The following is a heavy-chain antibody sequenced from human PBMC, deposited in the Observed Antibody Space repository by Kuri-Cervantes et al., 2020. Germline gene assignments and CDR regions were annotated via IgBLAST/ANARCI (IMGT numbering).Heavy chain of an antibody. J-gene: IGHJ2*01. D-gene: IGHD3-16*02. CDR1: GGSISSGSYY. Sequence: SCTVSGGSISSGSYYWSWIRQPAGKGLEWIGRIYTSGSTNYNPSLKSRVTISVDTSKNQFSLKLSSVTAADTAVYYCARDNGNWYFDLWGRGTLVTVSS. CDR2: IYTSGST. CDR3: ARDNGNWYFDL. V-gene: IGHV4-61*02.